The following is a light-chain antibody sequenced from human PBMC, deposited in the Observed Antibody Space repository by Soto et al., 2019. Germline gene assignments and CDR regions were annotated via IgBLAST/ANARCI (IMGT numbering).Light chain of an antibody. V-gene: IGKV1-5*01. CDR2: DAS. J-gene: IGKJ5*01. CDR1: QSVSTW. CDR3: QQYNSYLIT. Sequence: DIHMTQSPSTLSASVRDTVTITCRASQSVSTWLAWYQQTPGKAPKLLMYDASTLESGAPARFSGSGSGTEFTLTISSLQPDDFATYYCQQYNSYLITFGQGT.